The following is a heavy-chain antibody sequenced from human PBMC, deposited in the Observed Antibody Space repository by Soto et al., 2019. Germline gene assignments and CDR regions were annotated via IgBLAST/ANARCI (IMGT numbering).Heavy chain of an antibody. V-gene: IGHV1-18*01. CDR1: GYTFTSYG. J-gene: IGHJ4*02. D-gene: IGHD5-18*01. CDR2: ISAYNGNT. CDR3: ARRRGYSYGYWFRDFDY. Sequence: ASVKVSCKASGYTFTSYGISWVRQAPGQGLEWMGWISAYNGNTNYAQKLQGRVTMTTDTSTSTAYMELRSLRSDDTAVYYCARRRGYSYGYWFRDFDYWGQGNLVTVSS.